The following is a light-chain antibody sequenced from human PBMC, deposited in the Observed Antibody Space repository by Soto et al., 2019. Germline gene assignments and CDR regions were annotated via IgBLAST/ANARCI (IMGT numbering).Light chain of an antibody. J-gene: IGLJ3*02. CDR1: SGSVSTSYY. CDR2: STN. CDR3: VLYMGSGIWV. Sequence: QTVVTQEPSFSVSPGGTVTLTCGLSSGSVSTSYYPSWYQQTPGQAPRTLIYSTNTRSSGVPDRFSGSILGNKAALTITGAQADDESDYSCVLYMGSGIWVFGGGTKVTVL. V-gene: IGLV8-61*01.